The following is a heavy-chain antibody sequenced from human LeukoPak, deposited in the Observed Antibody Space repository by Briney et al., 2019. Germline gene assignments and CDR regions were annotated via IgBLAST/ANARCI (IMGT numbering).Heavy chain of an antibody. Sequence: GGSLRLSCAASGFTFSSYSMNWVRQAPGKGLEWVSSISSSSSYIYYADSVKGRFTISRDNAKNSLYLQMNSLRAEDTAVYYCASEGFGGGWYIDYWGQGTLVTVSS. V-gene: IGHV3-21*01. J-gene: IGHJ4*02. CDR1: GFTFSSYS. CDR2: ISSSSSYI. CDR3: ASEGFGGGWYIDY. D-gene: IGHD6-19*01.